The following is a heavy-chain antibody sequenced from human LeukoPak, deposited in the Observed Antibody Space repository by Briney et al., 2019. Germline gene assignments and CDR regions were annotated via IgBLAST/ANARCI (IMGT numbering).Heavy chain of an antibody. Sequence: GGSLRLSCAASGFTFSSYSMNWVRQAPGKGLEWVSYISSSSSTIYYADSVKGRFTISRDNAKNSLYLQMNSLRAEDTAVYYCARRYDFWSGYPAFDYWGQGTLVTVSS. J-gene: IGHJ4*02. CDR2: ISSSSSTI. V-gene: IGHV3-48*01. CDR1: GFTFSSYS. CDR3: ARRYDFWSGYPAFDY. D-gene: IGHD3-3*01.